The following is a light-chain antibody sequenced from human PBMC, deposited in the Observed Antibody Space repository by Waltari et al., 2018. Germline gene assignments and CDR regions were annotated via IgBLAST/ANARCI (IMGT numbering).Light chain of an antibody. CDR1: QSISSY. Sequence: DIQMTPSPSSLSASVGDRVTIPCRASQSISSYLNWYQQKPGKAPKLLIYAASSLQSGVPSRFSGSGSGTDFTLTITSLQPEDFATYYCQQSYSTLLTFGPGTKVDIK. J-gene: IGKJ3*01. CDR2: AAS. CDR3: QQSYSTLLT. V-gene: IGKV1-39*01.